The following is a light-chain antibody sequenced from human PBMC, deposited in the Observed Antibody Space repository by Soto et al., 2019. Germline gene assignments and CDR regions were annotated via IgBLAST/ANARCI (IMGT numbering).Light chain of an antibody. CDR1: SSNIGTNY. CDR2: SNN. CDR3: AAWDDSLRGPV. J-gene: IGLJ2*01. V-gene: IGLV1-47*02. Sequence: QSVLTQPPSASGTPGQRVTISCSGSSSNIGTNYVYWYQQLPGTAPKLLIYSNNQPPSGVPDRFSASKSGTSASLAISGLRSEDEADYYCAAWDDSLRGPVFGGGTKVTVL.